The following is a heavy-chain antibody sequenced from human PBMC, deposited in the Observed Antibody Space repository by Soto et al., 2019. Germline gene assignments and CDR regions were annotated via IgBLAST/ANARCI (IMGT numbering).Heavy chain of an antibody. D-gene: IGHD6-13*01. J-gene: IGHJ3*01. CDR1: GDSVYTNSAT. V-gene: IGHV6-1*01. CDR2: TYLRSKWYN. CDR3: TRAALAFDALEL. Sequence: QIQLQQSGPGLVKPSQTLSLTCVISGDSVYTNSATWNWIRQSPSRGLEWLARTYLRSKWYNEYAVSVKSRISIKPDTSKNLFPLQLSSVTPEATAVYFCTRAALAFDALELWGQGKGVTVSS.